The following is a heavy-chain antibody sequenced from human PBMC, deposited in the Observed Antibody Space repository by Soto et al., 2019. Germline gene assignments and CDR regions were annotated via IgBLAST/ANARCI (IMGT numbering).Heavy chain of an antibody. Sequence: SETLSLTCAVYGGAFSGFYWSWIRQPPGKGLEWIGEINHSGSTNYNPSLKSRVTISVDTSKNQFSLKLSSVTAADTAVYYCAREKGYSYAYFDYWGQGALVTVSS. CDR1: GGAFSGFY. J-gene: IGHJ4*02. D-gene: IGHD5-18*01. V-gene: IGHV4-34*01. CDR2: INHSGST. CDR3: AREKGYSYAYFDY.